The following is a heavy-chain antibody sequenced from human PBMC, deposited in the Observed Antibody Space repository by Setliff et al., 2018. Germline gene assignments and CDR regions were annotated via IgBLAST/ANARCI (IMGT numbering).Heavy chain of an antibody. Sequence: LSLTCTVSGGSISSYYWSWIRQPAGKGLEWIGYISRSGTTYYKSSLKSRVTISVDMSKNEFSLRMSFMTAADTAVYYCARYHALFGVTKLGGWLDPWGQGTLVTVSS. CDR3: ARYHALFGVTKLGGWLDP. J-gene: IGHJ5*02. CDR2: ISRSGTT. D-gene: IGHD3-3*01. CDR1: GGSISSYY. V-gene: IGHV4-4*09.